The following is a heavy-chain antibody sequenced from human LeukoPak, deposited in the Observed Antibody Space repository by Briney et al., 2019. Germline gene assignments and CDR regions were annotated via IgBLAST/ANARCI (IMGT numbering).Heavy chain of an antibody. D-gene: IGHD2-15*01. CDR3: ARALRGFYFNY. J-gene: IGHJ4*02. CDR2: IRQDGNER. CDR1: GFTFSNYW. V-gene: IGHV3-7*02. Sequence: GGSLRLSCVASGFTFSNYWMTWVRQAPGKGLQWVANIRQDGNERYFVDSVKGRFTISRDNAKNSLYLQMISLRAEDTAVYYCARALRGFYFNYWGQGTLVTVSS.